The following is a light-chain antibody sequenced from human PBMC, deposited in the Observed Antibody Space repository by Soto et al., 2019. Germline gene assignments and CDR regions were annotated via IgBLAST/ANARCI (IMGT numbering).Light chain of an antibody. CDR3: AAWDDSLNGPA. V-gene: IGLV1-44*01. CDR1: YSNIGIND. CDR2: DTS. J-gene: IGLJ2*01. Sequence: QSVLSQPPSASGTPGQTVTVSCSGTYSNIGINDVHWYRQLSGTAPQILIYDTSQRATGVPDRFSGSRSGTSASLVISGLQTEDEADYHCAAWDDSLNGPAFGGGPKLTVL.